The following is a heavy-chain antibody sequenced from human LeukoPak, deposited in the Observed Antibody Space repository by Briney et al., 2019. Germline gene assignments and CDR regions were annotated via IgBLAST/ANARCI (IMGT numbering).Heavy chain of an antibody. CDR2: IYYSGST. Sequence: SETLSLTCTVSGGSISSGDYYWSWIRQPPGKGLEWIGYIYYSGSTYYNPSLKSRVTISVDTSKNQFSLKLSSVTAADTAVYYCARDVFVPVSPLTIFGADRLVNWFDPWGQGTLVTVSS. V-gene: IGHV4-30-4*08. D-gene: IGHD3-3*01. J-gene: IGHJ5*02. CDR1: GGSISSGDYY. CDR3: ARDVFVPVSPLTIFGADRLVNWFDP.